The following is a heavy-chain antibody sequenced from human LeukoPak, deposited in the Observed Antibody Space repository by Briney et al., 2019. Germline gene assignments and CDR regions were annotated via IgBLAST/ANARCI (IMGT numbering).Heavy chain of an antibody. Sequence: SVKVSCKASGYTFTSYGISWVRQAPGQGLEWMGGIIPIFGTANYAQKFQGRVTITADESTSTAYMELSSLRSEDTAVYYCARGGVYGDWTWFDPWGQGTLVTVSS. J-gene: IGHJ5*02. CDR1: GYTFTSYG. D-gene: IGHD4-17*01. CDR3: ARGGVYGDWTWFDP. CDR2: IIPIFGTA. V-gene: IGHV1-69*13.